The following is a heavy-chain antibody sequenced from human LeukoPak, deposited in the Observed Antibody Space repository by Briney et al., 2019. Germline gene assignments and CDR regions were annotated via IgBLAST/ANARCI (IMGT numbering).Heavy chain of an antibody. CDR2: IIPIFGTA. J-gene: IGHJ4*02. Sequence: SVKVSCKASGGTFSSYAISWVRQAPGQGLEWMGGIIPIFGTANYAQKLQGRITMTRDTSTVYMELSSLRSEDTAVYYCAREGVAGTGLDYWGQGTLVTVSS. V-gene: IGHV1-69*05. D-gene: IGHD6-13*01. CDR1: GGTFSSYA. CDR3: AREGVAGTGLDY.